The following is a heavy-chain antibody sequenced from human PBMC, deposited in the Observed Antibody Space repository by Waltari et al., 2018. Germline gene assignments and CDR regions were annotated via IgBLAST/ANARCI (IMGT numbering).Heavy chain of an antibody. CDR1: GFTFSNSW. D-gene: IGHD2-15*01. CDR3: ARGSAAPGVSH. V-gene: IGHV3-74*01. CDR2: INSDGSTT. J-gene: IGHJ4*02. Sequence: EVQLVESGGGLVQPGGPLRLSCAASGFTFSNSWMHWVRQAPGKGLVWVSLINSDGSTTDYADSVKGRFTISRDNAKNTLYLQLNSLRREDTAIYYCARGSAAPGVSHWGQGTLVTVSS.